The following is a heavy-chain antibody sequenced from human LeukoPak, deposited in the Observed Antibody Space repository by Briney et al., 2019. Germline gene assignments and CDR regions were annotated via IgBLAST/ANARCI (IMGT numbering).Heavy chain of an antibody. V-gene: IGHV4-59*12. CDR2: IYYSGST. Sequence: PSETLSLTCTVSGGSISSYYWSWIRQPPGKGLEWIGYIYYSGSTNYNPSLKSRVTISVDTSKNQFSLKLSSVTAADTAVYYCAREGPPPYYYMDVWGKGTTVTVSS. J-gene: IGHJ6*03. CDR3: AREGPPPYYYMDV. CDR1: GGSISSYY.